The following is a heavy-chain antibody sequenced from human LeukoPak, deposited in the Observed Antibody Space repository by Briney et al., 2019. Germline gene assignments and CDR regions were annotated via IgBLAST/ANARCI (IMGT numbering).Heavy chain of an antibody. CDR1: GFTFSSYA. CDR2: IWYDGSNK. Sequence: GGSLRLSCAAPGFTFSSYAMHWVRQAPGKGLEWVAVIWYDGSNKYYADSVKGRFTTSRDNPKNTLYLQMNSLRVEDSALYYCARGYYGSGSYYMGNYWGQGTLVTVSS. V-gene: IGHV3-33*01. D-gene: IGHD3-10*01. CDR3: ARGYYGSGSYYMGNY. J-gene: IGHJ4*02.